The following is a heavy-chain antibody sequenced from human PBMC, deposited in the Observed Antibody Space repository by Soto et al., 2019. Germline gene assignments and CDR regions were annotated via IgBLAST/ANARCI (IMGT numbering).Heavy chain of an antibody. V-gene: IGHV3-33*01. CDR2: IWYDGSNK. CDR3: ARGSESGAYYYLWSGYMGTTNSGMDV. D-gene: IGHD3-3*01. J-gene: IGHJ6*02. CDR1: GFTFSSYG. Sequence: QVQLVESGGGVVQPGRSLRLSCAASGFTFSSYGMHWVRQAPGKGLEWVAGIWYDGSNKYYADSVKGRFTISRDNSKNTLYLQMNSLRAEDTAVYYCARGSESGAYYYLWSGYMGTTNSGMDVWGQWTTVTVSS.